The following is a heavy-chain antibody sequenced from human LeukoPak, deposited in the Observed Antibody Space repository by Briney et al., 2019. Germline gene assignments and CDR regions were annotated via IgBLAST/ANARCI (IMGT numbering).Heavy chain of an antibody. CDR3: AKYGNSGWVIDY. V-gene: IGHV4-59*08. CDR1: GGSLGSNY. CDR2: IYYTGGT. Sequence: SQSLSLTCTLSGGSLGSNYGTCIRQPASPRLEYIGYIYYTGGTNYNPSLKSRVTISVDTSKDQFSLKLSSVTAAGTAVYFCAKYGNSGWVIDYWGQGTLVTVSS. J-gene: IGHJ4*02. D-gene: IGHD6-19*01.